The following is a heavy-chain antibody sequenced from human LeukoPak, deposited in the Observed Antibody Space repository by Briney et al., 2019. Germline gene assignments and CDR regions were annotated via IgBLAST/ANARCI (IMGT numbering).Heavy chain of an antibody. CDR3: ARVLSACSSTSCYNWFDP. V-gene: IGHV3-74*01. D-gene: IGHD2-2*01. CDR1: GLTFSSYW. J-gene: IGHJ5*02. Sequence: PGGSLRLSCAASGLTFSSYWMHWVRQAPGKGLVWVSRINSDGSSTSYADSVKGRFTISRDNAKNTLYLQMNSLRAEDTAVYYCARVLSACSSTSCYNWFDPWGQGTLVTVSS. CDR2: INSDGSST.